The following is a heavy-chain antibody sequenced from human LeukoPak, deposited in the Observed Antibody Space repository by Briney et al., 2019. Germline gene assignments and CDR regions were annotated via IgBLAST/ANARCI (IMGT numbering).Heavy chain of an antibody. CDR2: INPNGGST. CDR1: GYTFTKYY. CDR3: ARVHDYGDPGSSWFDP. D-gene: IGHD4-17*01. V-gene: IGHV1-46*01. Sequence: SVKVSCKASGYTFTKYYIHWVRQAPGQGLEWVGIINPNGGSTSYAQKFQGRATVTRDTSTSTVYMELSSLRSEDTAMYYCARVHDYGDPGSSWFDPWGQGTLVIVSS. J-gene: IGHJ5*02.